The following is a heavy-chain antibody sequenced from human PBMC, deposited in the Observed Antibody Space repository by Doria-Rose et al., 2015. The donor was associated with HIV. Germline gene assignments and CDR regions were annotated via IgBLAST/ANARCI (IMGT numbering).Heavy chain of an antibody. V-gene: IGHV3-7*05. CDR1: GLTFSRFW. CDR3: TGETYYFDY. J-gene: IGHJ4*02. Sequence: EVQVVESGGGLVQPGGSLRLSCTVSGLTFSRFWMSWVRQAPGKGLEWVANIKEDGSEKKYVDSVKGRFTISRDNAKNSVYLRMNSLRAEDTAVYYCTGETYYFDYWGQGSLVIVSS. D-gene: IGHD3-16*01. CDR2: IKEDGSEK.